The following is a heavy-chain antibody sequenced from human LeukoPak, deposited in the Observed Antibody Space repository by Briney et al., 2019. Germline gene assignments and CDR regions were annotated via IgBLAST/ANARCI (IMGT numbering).Heavy chain of an antibody. V-gene: IGHV3-23*01. Sequence: GGSLRLSCAASGFTFSSYAMSWVRQAPGKGLEWVSAISGSAGSTYYADSVKGRFTISRDNSKNTLYLQMNSLRAEDTAVYYCAKVSDYGDYGFLYNWFDPWGQGTLVTVSS. D-gene: IGHD4-17*01. J-gene: IGHJ5*02. CDR2: ISGSAGST. CDR3: AKVSDYGDYGFLYNWFDP. CDR1: GFTFSSYA.